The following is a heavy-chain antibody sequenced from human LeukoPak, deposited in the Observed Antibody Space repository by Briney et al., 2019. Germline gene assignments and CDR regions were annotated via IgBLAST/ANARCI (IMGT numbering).Heavy chain of an antibody. D-gene: IGHD6-19*01. Sequence: ASVKVSCKASGYTITSYAMHWVRQAPGQRLEWMGWINAGNGNTKYSQKFQGRVTITRDTSASTAYMELSSLRSEDTAVYYCARVSSGWYGGVDYWGQGTLVTVSS. V-gene: IGHV1-3*01. CDR1: GYTITSYA. CDR2: INAGNGNT. J-gene: IGHJ4*02. CDR3: ARVSSGWYGGVDY.